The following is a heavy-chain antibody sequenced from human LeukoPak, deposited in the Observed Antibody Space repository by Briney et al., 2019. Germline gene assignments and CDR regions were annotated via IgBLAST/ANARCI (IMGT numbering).Heavy chain of an antibody. CDR1: GFTFSSYA. V-gene: IGHV3-33*01. CDR3: ARDPQYYYGMDV. CDR2: IWYDGSSK. J-gene: IGHJ6*02. Sequence: GSLRLSCAASGFTFSSYAMHWVRQAPGKGLQWVAVIWYDGSSKYYADSVKGRFTISRDNSKNTLYLQMNSLRADDTAVYYCARDPQYYYGMDVWGQGTTVTVSS.